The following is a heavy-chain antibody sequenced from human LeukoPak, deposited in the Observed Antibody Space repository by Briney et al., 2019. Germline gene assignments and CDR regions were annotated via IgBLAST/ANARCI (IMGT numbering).Heavy chain of an antibody. CDR3: ARDTIGGDY. CDR1: GGSISSYY. CDR2: IYYSGST. D-gene: IGHD2-2*01. J-gene: IGHJ4*02. Sequence: SETLSLTCTVSGGSISSYYWSWIRQPPGKGLEWIGYIYYSGSTNYNPSLKSRVTISVDTSKNQFSLKLSSVTAADTAVYYCARDTIGGDYWGQGTLVTVSS. V-gene: IGHV4-59*01.